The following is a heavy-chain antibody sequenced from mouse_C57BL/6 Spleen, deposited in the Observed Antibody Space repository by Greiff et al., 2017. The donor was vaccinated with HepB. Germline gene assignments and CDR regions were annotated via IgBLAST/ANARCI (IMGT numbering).Heavy chain of an antibody. CDR1: GFTFSDYG. V-gene: IGHV5-17*01. Sequence: EVQRVESGGGLVKPGGSLKLSCAASGFTFSDYGMHWVRQAPEKGLEWVAYISSCSSTIYYADTVKGRFNISRDNAKNTLFLQMTSLRSEDTAMYYCARRTYYSNFYWYFDVWGTGTTVTVSS. D-gene: IGHD2-5*01. CDR2: ISSCSSTI. J-gene: IGHJ1*03. CDR3: ARRTYYSNFYWYFDV.